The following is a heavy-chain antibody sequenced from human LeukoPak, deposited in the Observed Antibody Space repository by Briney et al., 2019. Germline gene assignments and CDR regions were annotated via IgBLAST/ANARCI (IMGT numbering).Heavy chain of an antibody. CDR3: ARGPVRGQLVRAFVADAFDI. CDR1: GFTFSNFA. J-gene: IGHJ3*02. CDR2: IRSTGDST. V-gene: IGHV3-64*01. Sequence: GGSLRLSCAASGFTFSNFAIHWVRQAPGKGLEFVSGIRSTGDSTYYANSAKGRFTISRDNSKNTLYLQMGSLRAEDMAVYYCARGPVRGQLVRAFVADAFDIWGQGTMVTVSS. D-gene: IGHD6-6*01.